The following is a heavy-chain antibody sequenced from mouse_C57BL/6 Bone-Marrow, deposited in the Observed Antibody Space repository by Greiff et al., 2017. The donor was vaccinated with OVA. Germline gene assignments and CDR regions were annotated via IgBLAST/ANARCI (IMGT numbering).Heavy chain of an antibody. Sequence: EVQLQQSGPELVKPGASVKISCKASGYTFTDYYMNWVKQSPGKSLEWIGDINPNNGGTSYNQKFKGKATLTVDKSSSTAYMELRSLTSEDSAVYYCAREPSPYYFDYWGQGTTLTVSS. V-gene: IGHV1-26*01. CDR1: GYTFTDYY. CDR2: INPNNGGT. CDR3: AREPSPYYFDY. J-gene: IGHJ2*01.